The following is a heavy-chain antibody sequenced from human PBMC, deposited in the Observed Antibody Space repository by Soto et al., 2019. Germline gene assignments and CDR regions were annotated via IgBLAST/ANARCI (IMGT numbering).Heavy chain of an antibody. J-gene: IGHJ5*02. CDR3: ARSQDSSGYWNNCFDP. CDR1: GGTFSTYT. D-gene: IGHD3-22*01. V-gene: IGHV1-69*01. Sequence: QVQLVQSGTEVKKPGSSVKVSCKASGGTFSTYTMTWVRQAPGQGLEWMGGIIPLFGTANYAQKFQGRVTITADESTSTVYMELSSLRSEETAVYYCARSQDSSGYWNNCFDPWGQGTLVTVSS. CDR2: IIPLFGTA.